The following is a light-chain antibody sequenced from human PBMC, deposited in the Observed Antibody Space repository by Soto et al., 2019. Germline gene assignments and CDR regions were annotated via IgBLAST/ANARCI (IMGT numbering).Light chain of an antibody. Sequence: EIVMTQSPATLSVSPGERATLSCRASQSVSSNLAWYQQKPGQAPRLLIYGASTRATGIPARFSGSGSGTDSALTISSLQSKDFAVYYCEQDNNWPPYTFGQGTKLEIK. J-gene: IGKJ2*01. CDR2: GAS. CDR1: QSVSSN. V-gene: IGKV3-15*01. CDR3: EQDNNWPPYT.